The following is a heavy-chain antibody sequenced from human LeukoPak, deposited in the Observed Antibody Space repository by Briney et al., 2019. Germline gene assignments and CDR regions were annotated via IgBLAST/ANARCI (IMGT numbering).Heavy chain of an antibody. CDR1: GFTLSSYS. V-gene: IGHV3-21*01. J-gene: IGHJ4*02. CDR2: ISSSSSYI. D-gene: IGHD5-12*01. Sequence: GGSLRLSCAASGFTLSSYSMNWVRQAPGKGLEWVSSISSSSSYIYYADSVKGRFTISRDNSKNTLYLQMISLRVEDTAVYYCAKSESGYNDYVSGGFDYWGQGTLVTVSS. CDR3: AKSESGYNDYVSGGFDY.